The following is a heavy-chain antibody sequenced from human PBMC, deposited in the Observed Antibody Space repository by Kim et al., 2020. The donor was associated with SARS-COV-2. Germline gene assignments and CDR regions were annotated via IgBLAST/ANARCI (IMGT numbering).Heavy chain of an antibody. CDR3: ARLLYYDILTGARGHWDY. J-gene: IGHJ4*02. V-gene: IGHV4-39*01. D-gene: IGHD3-9*01. Sequence: SETLSLICTVSGGSISSSSYYWGWIRQPPGKGLEWIGSIYYSGSTYYNPSLKSRVTISVDTSKNQFSLKLSSVTAADTAVYYCARLLYYDILTGARGHWDYWGQGTLVTVSS. CDR2: IYYSGST. CDR1: GGSISSSSYY.